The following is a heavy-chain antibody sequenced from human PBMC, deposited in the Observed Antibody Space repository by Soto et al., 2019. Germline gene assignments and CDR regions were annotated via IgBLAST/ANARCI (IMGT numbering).Heavy chain of an antibody. CDR3: ARDKGYSSSWYEPFDY. CDR1: GGTFSSYA. J-gene: IGHJ4*02. D-gene: IGHD6-13*01. CDR2: IIPIFGTA. V-gene: IGHV1-69*06. Sequence: SVKVSCKASGGTFSSYAISWVRQAPGQGLEWMGGIIPIFGTANYAQKFQGRVTITADKSTSTAYMELSSLRSEDTAVYYCARDKGYSSSWYEPFDYWGQGTLVTVSS.